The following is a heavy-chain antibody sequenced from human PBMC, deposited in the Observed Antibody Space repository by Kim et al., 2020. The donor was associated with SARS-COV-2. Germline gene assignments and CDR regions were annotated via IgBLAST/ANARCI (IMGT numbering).Heavy chain of an antibody. CDR3: TTLSHSSSWYGCLGDCSTYFDY. V-gene: IGHV3-49*03. CDR2: IRSKAYGGTT. CDR1: GFTFGDYA. Sequence: GGSLRLSCTASGFTFGDYAMSWFRQAPGKGLEWVGFIRSKAYGGTTEYAASVKGRFTISRDDSKSIAYLQMNSLKTEDTAVYYCTTLSHSSSWYGCLGDCSTYFDYWGQGTLVTVSS. J-gene: IGHJ4*02. D-gene: IGHD6-13*01.